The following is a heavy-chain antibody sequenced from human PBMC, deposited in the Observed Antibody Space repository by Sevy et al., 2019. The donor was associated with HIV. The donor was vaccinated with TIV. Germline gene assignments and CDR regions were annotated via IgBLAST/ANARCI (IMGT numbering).Heavy chain of an antibody. D-gene: IGHD3-10*01. Sequence: GGSLRLSCSASGFTFSSYAMHRVRQAPGKGLEYVSAISSNRGSTYYADSVKGRFTISRDNSKNTLYLQMSSLRAEDTAVYYCVKGGYYYGSGSYDAFDIWGQGTMVTVSS. CDR2: ISSNRGST. V-gene: IGHV3-64D*06. CDR1: GFTFSSYA. J-gene: IGHJ3*02. CDR3: VKGGYYYGSGSYDAFDI.